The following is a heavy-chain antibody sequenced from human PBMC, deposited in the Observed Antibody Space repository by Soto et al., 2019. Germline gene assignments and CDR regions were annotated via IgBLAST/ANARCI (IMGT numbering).Heavy chain of an antibody. J-gene: IGHJ4*02. V-gene: IGHV5-10-1*01. Sequence: GESLKISCKGSGYSFTSYWISWVRQMPGKGLEWMGRIDPSDSYTNYSPSFQGHVTISADKSISTAYLQWSSLKASDTAMYYCVRVYYDSSAYPKAVDYWGQGTLVTVSS. CDR2: IDPSDSYT. D-gene: IGHD3-22*01. CDR3: VRVYYDSSAYPKAVDY. CDR1: GYSFTSYW.